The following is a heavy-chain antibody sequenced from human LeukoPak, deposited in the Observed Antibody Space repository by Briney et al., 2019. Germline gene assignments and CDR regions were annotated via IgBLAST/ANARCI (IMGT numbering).Heavy chain of an antibody. J-gene: IGHJ4*02. CDR3: AKGDGFGLLWSAEVFDY. CDR2: ISGSGGRT. Sequence: GGSLRLSCVASGFTFTSFGMNWFRQAPEKGLEWVSVISGSGGRTYYADSVKGRFTISRDNSKKTLYLQMNSLRAEDTAVYYCAKGDGFGLLWSAEVFDYWGQGTLVTVSS. CDR1: GFTFTSFG. V-gene: IGHV3-23*01. D-gene: IGHD3-10*01.